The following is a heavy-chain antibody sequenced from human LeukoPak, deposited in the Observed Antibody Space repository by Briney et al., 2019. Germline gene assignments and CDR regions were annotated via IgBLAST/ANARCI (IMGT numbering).Heavy chain of an antibody. V-gene: IGHV3-30*02. CDR1: GFTFSSYG. D-gene: IGHD3-3*01. Sequence: PGGPLRLSCAASGFTFSSYGMHWVRQAPGKGLEWVAFIRYDGSNKYYADSVKGRFTISRDNSKNTLYLQMNSLRAEDTAVYYCAKASPSQDPEYYDFWRVPGPPFGYWGQGTLVTVSS. CDR2: IRYDGSNK. CDR3: AKASPSQDPEYYDFWRVPGPPFGY. J-gene: IGHJ4*02.